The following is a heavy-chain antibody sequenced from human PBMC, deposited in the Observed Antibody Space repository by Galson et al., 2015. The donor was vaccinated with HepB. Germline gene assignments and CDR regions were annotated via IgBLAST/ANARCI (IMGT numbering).Heavy chain of an antibody. CDR3: ARGKYDSRPDYCSDD. D-gene: IGHD3-22*01. V-gene: IGHV3-21*01. J-gene: IGHJ4*01. Sequence: SLRLSCAASGFSFSSYSMNWVRQAPGKGLEWVSAISSSSIYIYQADSVKGRFTTSRDNAKNSLYLQMNSLRAEDTAVYYCARGKYDSRPDYCSDDWGHATLLPVSP. CDR2: ISSSSIYI. CDR1: GFSFSSYS.